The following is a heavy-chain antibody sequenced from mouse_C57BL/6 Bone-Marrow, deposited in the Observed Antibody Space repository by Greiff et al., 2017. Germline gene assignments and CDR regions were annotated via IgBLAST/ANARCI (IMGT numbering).Heavy chain of an antibody. J-gene: IGHJ3*01. CDR3: AIIYYGNYAAWFAY. D-gene: IGHD2-1*01. CDR2: IDPSDSYT. Sequence: VQLQQPGAELVMPGASVKLSCKASGYTFTSYWMHWVKQRPGQGLEWIGEIDPSDSYTNYNQKFKGKSTLTVDKSSSTAYMQLSSLTSEDSAVYYGAIIYYGNYAAWFAYWGQGTLVTVSA. V-gene: IGHV1-69*01. CDR1: GYTFTSYW.